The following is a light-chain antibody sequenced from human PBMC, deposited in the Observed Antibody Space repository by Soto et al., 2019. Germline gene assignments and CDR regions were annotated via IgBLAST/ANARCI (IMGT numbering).Light chain of an antibody. Sequence: ELALTRSPGTLCFCPGARDRLSCRASQGVSRNFLVWYQQKPGQAPRLLIYDASKRATGIPARFSGSGSGTDFTLTISSLEPEDFAVYYCQQRKKWPPLTFGGGTKVDI. V-gene: IGKV3-11*01. CDR2: DAS. J-gene: IGKJ4*01. CDR1: QGVSRN. CDR3: QQRKKWPPLT.